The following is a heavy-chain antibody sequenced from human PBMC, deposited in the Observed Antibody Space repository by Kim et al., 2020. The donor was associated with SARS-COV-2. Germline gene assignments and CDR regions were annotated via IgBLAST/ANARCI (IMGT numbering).Heavy chain of an antibody. D-gene: IGHD3-9*01. CDR3: ARVPYYDILTGYYNRFDY. Sequence: KGRVTISVDTSKNQFSLKLSSVTAADTAVYYCARVPYYDILTGYYNRFDYWGQGTLVTVSS. V-gene: IGHV4-34*01. J-gene: IGHJ4*02.